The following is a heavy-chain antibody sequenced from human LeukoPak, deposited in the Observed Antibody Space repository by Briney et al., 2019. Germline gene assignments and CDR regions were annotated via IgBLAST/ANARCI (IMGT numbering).Heavy chain of an antibody. CDR2: IFHSGST. CDR3: ARSWFSTGPADY. D-gene: IGHD6-13*01. CDR1: GDSLSSSSYY. J-gene: IGHJ4*02. Sequence: SETLSLTCTVSGDSLSSSSYYWGWVRQPPGRGLEWLGSIFHSGSTYYNPSLKSRVTISVDTSKNQFSLKLTSVTAADTAVYYCARSWFSTGPADYWGQGTLVTVSS. V-gene: IGHV4-39*01.